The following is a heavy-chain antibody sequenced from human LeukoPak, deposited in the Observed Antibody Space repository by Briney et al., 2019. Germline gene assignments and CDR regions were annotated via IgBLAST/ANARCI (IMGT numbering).Heavy chain of an antibody. CDR1: VFTFGDYG. CDR3: TRDWGTTGTTWAWDY. V-gene: IGHV3-49*04. J-gene: IGHJ4*02. Sequence: GGSLRLSCTASVFTFGDYGMSRVRQAPGKGLEWVGFIRSKAYGGTTEYAASVKGRFTISRDGSKSIAYLQMNSLKTEDTAVYYWTRDWGTTGTTWAWDYWGQGTLVTVSS. D-gene: IGHD1-7*01. CDR2: IRSKAYGGTT.